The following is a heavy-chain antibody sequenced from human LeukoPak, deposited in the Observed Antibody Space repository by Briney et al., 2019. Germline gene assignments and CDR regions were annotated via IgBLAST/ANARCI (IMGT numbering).Heavy chain of an antibody. CDR1: GFTFSSYA. Sequence: PGGSLRLSCAASGFTFSSYAMHWVRQAPGKGLEYVSAISSNGGSTYYANSVKGRFTISRDNSKSTLYLQMNSLRAEDTAVYYCAKDRYSGLNTIDYWGQGTLVTVSS. CDR2: ISSNGGST. D-gene: IGHD6-13*01. CDR3: AKDRYSGLNTIDY. J-gene: IGHJ4*02. V-gene: IGHV3-64*01.